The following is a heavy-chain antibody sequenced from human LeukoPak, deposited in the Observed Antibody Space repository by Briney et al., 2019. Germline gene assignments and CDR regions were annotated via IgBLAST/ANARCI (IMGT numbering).Heavy chain of an antibody. CDR3: ARDLNYDFWSGYYAFDI. J-gene: IGHJ3*02. CDR2: ISSSSSTI. D-gene: IGHD3-3*01. CDR1: GFTFSSYS. V-gene: IGHV3-48*01. Sequence: PGGSLRLSCAASGFTFSSYSMNWVRQAPGKGLVWVSYISSSSSTIYYADSVRGRFTISRDNAKNSLFLQMNSLRAEDTAVYYCARDLNYDFWSGYYAFDIWGQGTMVTVSS.